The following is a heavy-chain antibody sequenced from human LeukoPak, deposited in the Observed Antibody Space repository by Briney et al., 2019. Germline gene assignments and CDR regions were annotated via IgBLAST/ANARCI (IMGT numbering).Heavy chain of an antibody. CDR1: GYTFSSYW. J-gene: IGHJ4*02. D-gene: IGHD4-17*01. CDR3: ASQNGFRLDY. V-gene: IGHV5-51*01. CDR2: IYPGDSDT. Sequence: GESLRISCKGSGYTFSSYWIGWVRQMPGKGLEWMGIIYPGDSDTRYSPSLQGQVTISVDTSIGTAYLQWSSLKASDTAIYYCASQNGFRLDYWGQGTLVTVSS.